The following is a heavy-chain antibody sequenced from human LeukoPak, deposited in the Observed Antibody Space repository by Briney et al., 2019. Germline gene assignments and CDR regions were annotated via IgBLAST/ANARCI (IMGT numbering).Heavy chain of an antibody. Sequence: GGSLRLSCAASGFTFSSYAMSWVRQAPGKGLEWVSTMSTNGVATYYADSVKGRFTISRDNSKNALYLQMNSLRADDTAVYYCAKSLRGTRSCYYYYMDVWGKGTTVTVSS. D-gene: IGHD3-16*01. CDR2: MSTNGVAT. V-gene: IGHV3-23*01. CDR3: AKSLRGTRSCYYYYMDV. J-gene: IGHJ6*03. CDR1: GFTFSSYA.